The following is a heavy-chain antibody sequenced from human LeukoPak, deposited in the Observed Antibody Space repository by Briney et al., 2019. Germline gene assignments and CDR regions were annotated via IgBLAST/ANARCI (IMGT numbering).Heavy chain of an antibody. D-gene: IGHD3-10*01. Sequence: GGSLRLSCAASGFTFSSYSMNWVRQAPGKGLEWVSYISSSSSTIYYADSVKGRFTISRDNSKNTLYLQMNSLRGEDTAVYYCARSTALRGVITSSLDYWGQGTLVTVSS. CDR1: GFTFSSYS. CDR3: ARSTALRGVITSSLDY. CDR2: ISSSSSTI. V-gene: IGHV3-48*01. J-gene: IGHJ4*02.